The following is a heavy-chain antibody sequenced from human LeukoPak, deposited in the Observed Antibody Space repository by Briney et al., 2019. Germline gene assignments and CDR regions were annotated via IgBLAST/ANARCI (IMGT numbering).Heavy chain of an antibody. J-gene: IGHJ4*02. D-gene: IGHD6-13*01. CDR1: GGSISSYY. CDR2: IYSSGST. V-gene: IGHV4-4*07. CDR3: AREVYSSRRPPYYFDY. Sequence: SETLSLTCTVSGGSISSYYWSWIRQPAGKGLEWIGRIYSSGSTNYNPSLKSRVTISVDTSKNQFSLKLSSVAAADTAVYYCAREVYSSRRPPYYFDYWGQGTLVTVSS.